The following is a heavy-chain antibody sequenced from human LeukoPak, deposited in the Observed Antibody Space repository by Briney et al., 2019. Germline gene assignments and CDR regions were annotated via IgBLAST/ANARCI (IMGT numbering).Heavy chain of an antibody. D-gene: IGHD2-2*01. CDR2: IYYNGST. CDR1: GGSISSSSYY. J-gene: IGHJ5*02. Sequence: PSETLSLTCTVSGGSISSSSYYWGWIRQPPGKGLEWIGSIYYNGSTYYNPSLKSRVTISVDTSKNQFSLKLSSVTAADTAVYYCARGTRVRGCSSTSCFKGWFDPWGQGTLVTVSS. CDR3: ARGTRVRGCSSTSCFKGWFDP. V-gene: IGHV4-39*07.